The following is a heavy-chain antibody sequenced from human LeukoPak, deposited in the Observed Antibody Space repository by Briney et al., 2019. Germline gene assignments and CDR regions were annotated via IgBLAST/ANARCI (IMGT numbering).Heavy chain of an antibody. CDR1: GFTFSNAW. V-gene: IGHV3-23*01. CDR3: AKKGATTGDFDY. Sequence: PGGSLRLSCAASGFTFSNAWMTWVRQAPGKGPEWVSAISGSGGDTYYADSVKGRFTISRDNSKNTLYLQMNSLRAEDTAVYYCAKKGATTGDFDYWGQGTLVTASS. CDR2: ISGSGGDT. D-gene: IGHD1-26*01. J-gene: IGHJ4*02.